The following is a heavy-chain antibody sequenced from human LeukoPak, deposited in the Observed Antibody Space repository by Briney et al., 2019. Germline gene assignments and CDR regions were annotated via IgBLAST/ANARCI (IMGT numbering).Heavy chain of an antibody. D-gene: IGHD5-12*01. Sequence: SETLSLTCTVSGGSISSSTYYWGWIRQPPGKGLEWIGTNYYTGSTYYNASLKSRVTISIDTSKNQFSLRLSSVTAADTAVYYCARVSSVWMKDYYYYMDVWGKGTTVTVSS. CDR3: ARVSSVWMKDYYYYMDV. J-gene: IGHJ6*03. CDR2: NYYTGST. CDR1: GGSISSSTYY. V-gene: IGHV4-39*07.